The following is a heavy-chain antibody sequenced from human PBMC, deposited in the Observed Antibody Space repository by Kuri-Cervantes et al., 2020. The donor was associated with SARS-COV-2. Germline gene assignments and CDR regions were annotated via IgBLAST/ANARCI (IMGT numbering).Heavy chain of an antibody. D-gene: IGHD4-11*01. V-gene: IGHV2-70*11. CDR2: IDWDDDK. J-gene: IGHJ4*02. CDR1: GFSLTTSGMC. CDR3: VRIRAATVIADY. Sequence: SGPTLVKPTQTLTLTCEFSGFSLTTSGMCVAWIRQPPGKALEWLARIDWDDDKYYKTSLNTRLSISKDTSKDQVVLTMTNMDPVGTATYYCVRIRAATVIADYWGQGTLVTVSS.